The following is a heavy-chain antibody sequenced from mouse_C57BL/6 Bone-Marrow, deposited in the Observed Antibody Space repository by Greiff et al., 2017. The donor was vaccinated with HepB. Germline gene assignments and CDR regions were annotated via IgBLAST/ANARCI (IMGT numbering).Heavy chain of an antibody. CDR3: ARHGVWEAWFAY. Sequence: EVQGVESGGGLVQPGGSLKLSCAASGFTFSDYYMYWVRQTPEKRLEWVAYISNGGGSTYYPDTVKGRFTISRDNAKNTLYLQMSRLKSEDTAMYYCARHGVWEAWFAYWGQGTLVTVSA. V-gene: IGHV5-12*01. CDR2: ISNGGGST. D-gene: IGHD2-10*02. CDR1: GFTFSDYY. J-gene: IGHJ3*01.